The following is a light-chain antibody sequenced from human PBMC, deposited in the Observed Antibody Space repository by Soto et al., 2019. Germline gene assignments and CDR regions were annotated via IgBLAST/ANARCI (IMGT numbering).Light chain of an antibody. V-gene: IGKV3-20*01. CDR1: QSVSRNY. CDR3: QQYGTSPWT. CDR2: AAS. J-gene: IGKJ1*01. Sequence: EIVLTQSPGTLSVSPGERATLSCRASQSVSRNYVAWYQQKPGQAPRLLIYAASGRATGIPDRFSGSGSGTDFTLTISRLEPEDFGVYHCQQYGTSPWTFGQGTKVEIK.